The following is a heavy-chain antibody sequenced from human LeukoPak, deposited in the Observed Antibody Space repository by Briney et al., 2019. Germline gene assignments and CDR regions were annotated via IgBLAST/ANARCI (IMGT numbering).Heavy chain of an antibody. CDR2: IYVTGTQ. D-gene: IGHD3-3*01. V-gene: IGHV3-66*02. Sequence: GGSLRLSCVASGFTVSRSYMSWVRQAPGKGLEWISVIYVTGTQKYADSVMGRFTISRDNSKNTVDLQMNKLRPEDTAVYYCARNSAYHFWSGYYLGGVDPWGQGTLVTVSS. CDR3: ARNSAYHFWSGYYLGGVDP. J-gene: IGHJ5*02. CDR1: GFTVSRSY.